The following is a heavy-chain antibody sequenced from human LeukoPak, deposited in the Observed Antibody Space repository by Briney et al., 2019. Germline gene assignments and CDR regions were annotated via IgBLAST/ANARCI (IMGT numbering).Heavy chain of an antibody. D-gene: IGHD1-20*01. CDR3: ARDRRGITGTEWFDP. Sequence: GGSLRLSCAASGFTFSSYWMSWVRQAPGKGLEWVANINQDGSDKNYVDSVKGRFTISRDNAKNSLYLQMNSLRVEDTALYYCARDRRGITGTEWFDPWGQGTLVTVSS. V-gene: IGHV3-7*03. CDR1: GFTFSSYW. J-gene: IGHJ5*02. CDR2: INQDGSDK.